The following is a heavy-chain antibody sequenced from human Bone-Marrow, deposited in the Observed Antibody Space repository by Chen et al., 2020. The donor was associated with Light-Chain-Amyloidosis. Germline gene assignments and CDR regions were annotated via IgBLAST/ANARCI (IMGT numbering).Heavy chain of an antibody. CDR3: ARDYGDRVGIVY. D-gene: IGHD4-17*01. CDR2: INHSGST. CDR1: GGSFSGYY. V-gene: IGHV4-34*01. Sequence: QVQLQQWGAGLLKPSETLSLTCAVYGGSFSGYYWSWIRQPPGKGLEWIGEINHSGSTNYNPSLKSRVTISVDTSKNQFSLKLSSVTAADTAVYYCARDYGDRVGIVYWGQGTLVTVSS. J-gene: IGHJ4*02.